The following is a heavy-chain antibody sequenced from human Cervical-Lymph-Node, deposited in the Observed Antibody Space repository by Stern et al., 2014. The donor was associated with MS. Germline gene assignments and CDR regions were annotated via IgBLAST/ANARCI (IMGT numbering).Heavy chain of an antibody. J-gene: IGHJ4*02. Sequence: EVQLVESGGGLIQPGGSLRLSCDASGFTFSNYWMHWVRQAPGKGLVWVSRVNSDGSTTSYADSVKGRFTISRDNAQNTVSLPMNSLRAEDTAVYYCTRGYSSNWYGGLDYWGQGTLVTVSA. V-gene: IGHV3-74*01. CDR3: TRGYSSNWYGGLDY. D-gene: IGHD6-13*01. CDR1: GFTFSNYW. CDR2: VNSDGSTT.